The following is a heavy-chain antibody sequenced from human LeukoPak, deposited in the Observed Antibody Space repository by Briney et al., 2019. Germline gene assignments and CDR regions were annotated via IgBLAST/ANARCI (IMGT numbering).Heavy chain of an antibody. D-gene: IGHD3-22*01. J-gene: IGHJ4*02. CDR1: GFTFNNFA. Sequence: GRSLRLSCSASGFTFNNFALHWVRQAPGKGLEWVAVISYDGNNKYYADSVKGRFTISRDYSKKTLFLQMNSLRAEDTAVYYCAKDEGGITMIEPNYYFDYWGQGTLVTVSS. V-gene: IGHV3-30*18. CDR2: ISYDGNNK. CDR3: AKDEGGITMIEPNYYFDY.